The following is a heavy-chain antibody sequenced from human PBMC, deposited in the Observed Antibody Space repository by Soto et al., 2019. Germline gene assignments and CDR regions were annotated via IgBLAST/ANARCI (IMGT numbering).Heavy chain of an antibody. CDR2: VNPSGGDT. Sequence: QVQGEQSGSEVKKPGASVKISCKASGFAFITYYMHWVRQAPGQGLELVGTVNPSGGDTSYAQKFQGRVTMTRDTSTNSIYMEISNLRSEDTAVYYCARGRYCSSTSCRNYYYYYGMDVWDQATTVTVSS. V-gene: IGHV1-46*01. CDR1: GFAFITYY. CDR3: ARGRYCSSTSCRNYYYYYGMDV. J-gene: IGHJ6*02. D-gene: IGHD2-2*01.